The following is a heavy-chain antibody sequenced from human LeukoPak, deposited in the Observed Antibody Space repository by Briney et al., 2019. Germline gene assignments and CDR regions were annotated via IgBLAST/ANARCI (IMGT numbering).Heavy chain of an antibody. V-gene: IGHV1-24*01. CDR1: GYTLTELS. J-gene: IGHJ4*02. Sequence: GASVKVSCKVSGYTLTELSMHWVRQAPGKGLEWMGGFDPEDGETIYAQKFQGRVTMTEDTSTDTAYMELSSLRSEDTAVYYCATEPFTIFGVAYYFDYWGQGTLVTVSS. CDR3: ATEPFTIFGVAYYFDY. D-gene: IGHD3-3*01. CDR2: FDPEDGET.